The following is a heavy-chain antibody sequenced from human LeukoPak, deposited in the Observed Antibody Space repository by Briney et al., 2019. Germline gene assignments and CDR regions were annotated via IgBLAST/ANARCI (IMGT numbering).Heavy chain of an antibody. J-gene: IGHJ3*02. CDR2: IIAIFGTA. D-gene: IGHD2-2*01. CDR1: GGTFSSYA. CDR3: ARAGYCSSTSCIPDAFDI. Sequence: SVKVSCKASGGTFSSYAISWVRQAPGQGLDWMGGIIAIFGTANYAQKFQDRVTITADESRSTGYMELSSLRSEDTAVYYCARAGYCSSTSCIPDAFDIWGQGTMVTVSS. V-gene: IGHV1-69*01.